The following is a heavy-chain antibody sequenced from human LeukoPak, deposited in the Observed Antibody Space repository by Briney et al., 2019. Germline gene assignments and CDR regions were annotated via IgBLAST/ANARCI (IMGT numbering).Heavy chain of an antibody. CDR2: IIPIFGTA. CDR3: ARAEFTYYYDSSGYYYGY. V-gene: IGHV1-69*13. J-gene: IGHJ4*02. D-gene: IGHD3-22*01. CDR1: GGTFSSYA. Sequence: SVKVSCKASGGTFSSYAISWVRQAPGQGLEWMGGIIPIFGTANYAQKFQGRVTITADESTSTAYMELSSLRSEDTAVYYCARAEFTYYYDSSGYYYGYWGQGTLVTVSS.